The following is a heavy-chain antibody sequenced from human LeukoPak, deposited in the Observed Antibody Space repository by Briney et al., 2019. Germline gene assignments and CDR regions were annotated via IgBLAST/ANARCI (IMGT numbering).Heavy chain of an antibody. V-gene: IGHV3-48*03. D-gene: IGHD3-10*01. CDR2: ISGSGSTI. CDR3: ARGFRFGDL. Sequence: GGSLRLSCAASGFTFSSYEMNWVRQAPGKGLEWVSYISGSGSTIYYADSVKGRFTISRDNAKNSLYLQMNSLRAEDTAVYYCARGFRFGDLWGQGTLVTVSS. J-gene: IGHJ1*01. CDR1: GFTFSSYE.